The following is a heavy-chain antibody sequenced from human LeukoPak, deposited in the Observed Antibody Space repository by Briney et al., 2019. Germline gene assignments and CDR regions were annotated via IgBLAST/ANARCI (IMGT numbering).Heavy chain of an antibody. CDR1: GFTFRDHA. V-gene: IGHV3-49*03. Sequence: GRSLRLSCTTSGFTFRDHAMSWFRQAPGKGLEWVGLIKSKALGGTTESAASVKGRFTISRDDAKSIAYLQMNSLKTEDTAVYYCSRDYSIVKTTIFLDYWGQGTLVTVSS. J-gene: IGHJ4*02. D-gene: IGHD1-26*01. CDR3: SRDYSIVKTTIFLDY. CDR2: IKSKALGGTT.